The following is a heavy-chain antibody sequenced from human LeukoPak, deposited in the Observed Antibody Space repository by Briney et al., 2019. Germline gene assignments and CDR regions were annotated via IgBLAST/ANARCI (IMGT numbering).Heavy chain of an antibody. Sequence: PGGSLRLSCAASGFTFSSYSMNWVRQAPGKGLEWVSSISSSSSYIYYADSVKGRFTISRDNAKNSLYLQMNSLRAEDTAVYYCARVRLVEMATITFDPWGQGTLVTVSS. J-gene: IGHJ5*02. D-gene: IGHD5-12*01. V-gene: IGHV3-21*01. CDR1: GFTFSSYS. CDR2: ISSSSSYI. CDR3: ARVRLVEMATITFDP.